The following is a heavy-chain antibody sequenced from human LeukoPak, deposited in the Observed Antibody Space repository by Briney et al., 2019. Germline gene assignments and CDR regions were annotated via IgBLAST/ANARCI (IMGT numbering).Heavy chain of an antibody. CDR1: GFTVSSNY. D-gene: IGHD6-19*01. CDR3: ARDGRIAVAAIDY. V-gene: IGHV3-53*01. CDR2: IYSGGST. Sequence: PGGSLRLSCAASGFTVSSNYMSWVRQAPGKGLEWVSVIYSGGSTYYADSVKGRFTISRDNSKNTLYLQMNSLRAEDTAVYYCARDGRIAVAAIDYWGQGTLVTVSS. J-gene: IGHJ4*02.